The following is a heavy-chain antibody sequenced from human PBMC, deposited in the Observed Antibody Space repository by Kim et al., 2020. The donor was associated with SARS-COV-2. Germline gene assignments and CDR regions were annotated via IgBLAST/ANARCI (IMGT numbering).Heavy chain of an antibody. Sequence: SETLSLTCTVSGGSISSSSYYWGWIRQPPGKGLEWIGSIYYSGSTYYNPSLKSRVTISVDTSKNQFSLKLSSVTAADTAVYYCARHPSRPRYFDYWGQGTLVTVSS. V-gene: IGHV4-39*01. CDR2: IYYSGST. CDR1: GGSISSSSYY. CDR3: ARHPSRPRYFDY. J-gene: IGHJ4*02.